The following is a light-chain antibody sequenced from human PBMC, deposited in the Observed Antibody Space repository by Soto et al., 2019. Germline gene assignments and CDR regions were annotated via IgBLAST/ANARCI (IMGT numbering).Light chain of an antibody. CDR3: HQYKSYTPYT. V-gene: IGKV1-5*01. Sequence: DIQMTQSPSALSASLGDRVTITCQASHSIDTWLAWYQQRPGKAPNLLIYDASSLASGVPSRFSGGGSGTEFTLTISNLQPDDFGTYYCHQYKSYTPYTIGQGTKVEIK. CDR1: HSIDTW. CDR2: DAS. J-gene: IGKJ2*01.